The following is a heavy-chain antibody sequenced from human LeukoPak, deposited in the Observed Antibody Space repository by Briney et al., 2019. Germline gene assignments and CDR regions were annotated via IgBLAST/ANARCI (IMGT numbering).Heavy chain of an antibody. CDR1: GYTFTSYG. CDR3: ARDCSGGSCYSREDY. V-gene: IGHV1-18*01. J-gene: IGHJ4*02. D-gene: IGHD2-15*01. CDR2: ISAYNGNT. Sequence: ASVKVSCKASGYTFTSYGINWVRQAPGQGLEWMGWISAYNGNTNYAQKLQGRVTMTTDTSTSTAYMELRSLRSDDTAVYYCARDCSGGSCYSREDYWGQGTLVTVSS.